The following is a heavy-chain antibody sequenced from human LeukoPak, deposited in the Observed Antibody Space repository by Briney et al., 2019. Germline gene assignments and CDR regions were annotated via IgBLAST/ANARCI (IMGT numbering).Heavy chain of an antibody. J-gene: IGHJ4*02. D-gene: IGHD3-22*01. Sequence: SGGSLRLSCAASGFTFSNYGIHWVRQAPGKGLEWVAFMSYDGSNKYYTDSVKDRFTLSRHNSKNTLYLQMNSLRAEDTAVYYCAKDMYYDSSGPVFDYWGQGTLVTVSS. CDR3: AKDMYYDSSGPVFDY. CDR2: MSYDGSNK. CDR1: GFTFSNYG. V-gene: IGHV3-30*18.